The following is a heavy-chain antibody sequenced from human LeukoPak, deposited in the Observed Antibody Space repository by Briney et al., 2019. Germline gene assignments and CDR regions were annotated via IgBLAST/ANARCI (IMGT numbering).Heavy chain of an antibody. CDR2: IYHTGST. V-gene: IGHV4-4*02. D-gene: IGHD3-16*01. Sequence: SGTLSLTCAVSGGSISTNNWWSWVRQPPGKGLEWIGEIYHTGSTNYSLSLRSRVTMSIDKSNNQFSLNLNSVTAADTAVYYCAKSGDYLWDYWGQGTLVTVSS. CDR1: GGSISTNNW. J-gene: IGHJ4*02. CDR3: AKSGDYLWDY.